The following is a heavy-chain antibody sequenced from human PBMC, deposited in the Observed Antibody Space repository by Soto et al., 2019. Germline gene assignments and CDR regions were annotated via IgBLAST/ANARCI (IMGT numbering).Heavy chain of an antibody. J-gene: IGHJ4*02. CDR1: GYTFTSYG. CDR3: ARAPQTVAGAGIWY. Sequence: ASVKVSCKASGYTFTSYGISWVRQAPGQGLEWMGWISGYNGDTNYAQKYQGRVTMTTDTSTSTAYMELRSLRSDDTAVYYCARAPQTVAGAGIWYWGQGTLVTVPQ. CDR2: ISGYNGDT. D-gene: IGHD6-13*01. V-gene: IGHV1-18*01.